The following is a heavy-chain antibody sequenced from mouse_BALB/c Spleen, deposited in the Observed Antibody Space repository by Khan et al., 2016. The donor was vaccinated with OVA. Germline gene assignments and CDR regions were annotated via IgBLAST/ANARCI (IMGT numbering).Heavy chain of an antibody. CDR3: ARDGARYNYAMDY. Sequence: EVQLQESGPGLVKPSQSLSLTCNVTGYSITSDYAWNWIRQFPGNKLEWMGYISSSGSTNYNPALKSRISIPRDTSKNQFFLQLNSVTTEDTATYYCARDGARYNYAMDYWGQGTSVTVSS. J-gene: IGHJ4*01. CDR1: GYSITSDYA. D-gene: IGHD1-1*02. V-gene: IGHV3-2*02. CDR2: ISSSGST.